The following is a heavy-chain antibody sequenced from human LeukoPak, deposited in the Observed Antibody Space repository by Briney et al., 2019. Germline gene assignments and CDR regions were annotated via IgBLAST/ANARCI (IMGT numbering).Heavy chain of an antibody. D-gene: IGHD2-21*02. V-gene: IGHV3-9*01. Sequence: GGSLRLSCAASGFTFDDYAMHWVRQAPGKGLEWVSGISWNSGSIGYADSVKGRFSISRDNAKNSLYLQMNSLRAEDTALYYCASRLLAYCGGDCYSHFDYWGQGTLVTVSS. J-gene: IGHJ4*02. CDR3: ASRLLAYCGGDCYSHFDY. CDR2: ISWNSGSI. CDR1: GFTFDDYA.